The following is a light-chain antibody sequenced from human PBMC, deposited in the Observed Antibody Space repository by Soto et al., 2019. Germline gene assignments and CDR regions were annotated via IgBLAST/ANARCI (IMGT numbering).Light chain of an antibody. CDR3: QQRSSWPLT. CDR1: QSVSSS. V-gene: IGKV3-11*01. CDR2: DAS. Sequence: EIVLTQSPATLSLSPGETATLSCRASQSVSSSLAWYQQKPRQTPRLLIYDASNRATGIPARFSGSGSGTDFTLTVSSLEPEDFAVYYCQQRSSWPLTFGGGTKVEIK. J-gene: IGKJ4*01.